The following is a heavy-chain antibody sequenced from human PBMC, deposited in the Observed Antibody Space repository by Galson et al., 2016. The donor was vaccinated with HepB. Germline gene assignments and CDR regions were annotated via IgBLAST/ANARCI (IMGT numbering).Heavy chain of an antibody. D-gene: IGHD3-22*01. CDR1: GFSLPASGVG. V-gene: IGHV2-5*02. J-gene: IGHJ3*01. Sequence: PALVKPTQTLTLTCTFSGFSLPASGVGVGWVRQSPGKALEWLALIYFDDEKRYSPSLKSRLTITKDTTKNQVVLTMTNMDPVDTGTYFCSHDGGYYPLNVFDFWGQGTMVTVSS. CDR2: IYFDDEK. CDR3: SHDGGYYPLNVFDF.